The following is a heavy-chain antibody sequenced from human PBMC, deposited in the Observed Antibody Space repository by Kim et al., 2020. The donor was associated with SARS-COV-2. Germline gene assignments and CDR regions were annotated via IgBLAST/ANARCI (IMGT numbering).Heavy chain of an antibody. J-gene: IGHJ3*01. CDR1: GFTFSRFS. Sequence: GGSLGLSCAASGFTFSRFSMHWIRQAPGKGLEFVSAISGDGSRIYYADSVNGRFTISRDNSKNTLYLQMGSLRAEDLALYYCARIGGNDALDVWGQGTMVTVSS. V-gene: IGHV3-64*02. CDR3: ARIGGNDALDV. CDR2: ISGDGSRI. D-gene: IGHD2-15*01.